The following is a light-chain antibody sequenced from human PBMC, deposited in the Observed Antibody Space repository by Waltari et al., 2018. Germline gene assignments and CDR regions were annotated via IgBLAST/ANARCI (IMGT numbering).Light chain of an antibody. CDR2: WAS. J-gene: IGKJ1*01. V-gene: IGKV4-1*01. Sequence: DIVMTQSPESLAVSLGKRATLNCTSSQTVLYRSSNKNYLAWYQVRPGQPPKLLISWASTRQSGVPARFSGSGSGTDFTLTISSLQAEDVAVYYCQQYYSTPLAFGQGTKVEIK. CDR1: QTVLYRSSNKNY. CDR3: QQYYSTPLA.